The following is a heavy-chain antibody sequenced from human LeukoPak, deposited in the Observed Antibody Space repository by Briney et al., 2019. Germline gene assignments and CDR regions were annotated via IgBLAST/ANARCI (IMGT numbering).Heavy chain of an antibody. Sequence: SVKVSCKASGGTFSSYAISWVRQAPGQGLEWMGGIIPIFGTANYAQKFQGRVTITADESTSTACMELSSLRSGDTAVYYCASPRGIYYYYYYYMDVWGKGTTVTVSS. CDR2: IIPIFGTA. CDR1: GGTFSSYA. D-gene: IGHD2-15*01. CDR3: ASPRGIYYYYYYYMDV. V-gene: IGHV1-69*01. J-gene: IGHJ6*03.